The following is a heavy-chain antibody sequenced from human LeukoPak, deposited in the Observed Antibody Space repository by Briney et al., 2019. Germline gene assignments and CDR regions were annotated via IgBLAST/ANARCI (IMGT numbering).Heavy chain of an antibody. CDR1: GYTFTSYD. CDR2: MNPNRGNR. J-gene: IGHJ3*02. Sequence: GASVKVCCKASGYTFTSYDINWVRQATGQGLEWRGWMNPNRGNRGYAQKFQGRVTMTRNTSISTAYMELSSLRSEDTAVYYCARGHYYDSSGYYSDAFDIWGQGTTVTVSS. D-gene: IGHD3-22*01. V-gene: IGHV1-8*01. CDR3: ARGHYYDSSGYYSDAFDI.